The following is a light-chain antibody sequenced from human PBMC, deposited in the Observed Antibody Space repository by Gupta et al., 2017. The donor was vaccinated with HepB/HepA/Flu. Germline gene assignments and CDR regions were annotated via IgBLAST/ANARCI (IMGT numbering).Light chain of an antibody. Sequence: QTVVTQEPSFSVSPGGTVTLTCGLNSDSVSTASYPSWYQQTPGQAPRTLVYNTNTRSSGVPDRFSGSILGNKAALTITGAQADDESDYYCLLFVSSGNWAFGGGTKLTVL. CDR3: LLFVSSGNWA. J-gene: IGLJ3*02. V-gene: IGLV8-61*01. CDR2: NTN. CDR1: SDSVSTASY.